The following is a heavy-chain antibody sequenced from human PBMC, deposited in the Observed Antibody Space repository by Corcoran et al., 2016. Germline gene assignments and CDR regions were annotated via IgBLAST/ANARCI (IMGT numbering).Heavy chain of an antibody. D-gene: IGHD1-26*01. CDR1: GDSVSSNSAA. V-gene: IGHV6-1*01. J-gene: IGHJ6*02. CDR2: TYYRSKWYN. CDR3: ARSPFYSGRHTSPGDYYYYGMDV. Sequence: QVQLQQSGPGLVKPSQTLSLTCAISGDSVSSNSAAWHWIRQSPSRGLEWLGRTYYRSKWYNDYAVSGKSRITLDPDTSKNQFSLQLNSVTPEATAVYYCARSPFYSGRHTSPGDYYYYGMDVWGQGTTVTVSS.